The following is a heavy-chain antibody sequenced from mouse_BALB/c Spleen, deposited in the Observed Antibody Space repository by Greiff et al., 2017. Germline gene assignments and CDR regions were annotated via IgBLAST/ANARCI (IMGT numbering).Heavy chain of an antibody. J-gene: IGHJ1*01. CDR1: GYTFTSYW. V-gene: IGHV1S132*01. CDR3: ARREVVITTGYFDV. Sequence: QVQLQQSGAELVKPGASVKLSCKASGYTFTSYWIQWVKQRPGQGLGWIGEIFPGTGTTYYNEKFKGKATLTIDTSSSTAYMQLSSLTSEDSAVYFCARREVVITTGYFDVWGAGTTVTVSS. D-gene: IGHD2-4*01. CDR2: IFPGTGTT.